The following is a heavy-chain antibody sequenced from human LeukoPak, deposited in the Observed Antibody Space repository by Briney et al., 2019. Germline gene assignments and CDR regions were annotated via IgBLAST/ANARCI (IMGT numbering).Heavy chain of an antibody. V-gene: IGHV3-30*02. CDR3: VKDKRDDYDEYYFDY. CDR1: GFTFRSYG. CDR2: TRYDGSIT. D-gene: IGHD4-17*01. J-gene: IGHJ4*02. Sequence: GGSLRLSCAASGFTFRSYGMHLVRQAPGKGLEWVAFTRYDGSITYYADSVKGRFSISRDNSKNTLHLQMNSLRAEDTAVYYCVKDKRDDYDEYYFDYWGQGTLVTVSS.